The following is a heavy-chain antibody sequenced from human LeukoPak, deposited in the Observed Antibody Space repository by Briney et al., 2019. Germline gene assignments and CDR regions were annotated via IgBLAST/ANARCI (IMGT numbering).Heavy chain of an antibody. CDR3: ARDRYYYDNSGQDY. J-gene: IGHJ4*02. V-gene: IGHV3-48*01. D-gene: IGHD3-22*01. CDR1: GFTFSSYS. CDR2: ISSSSSTI. Sequence: GGSLRLSCAASGFTFSSYSMNWVRQAPGKGLEWVSYISSSSSTIYYADSVKGRFTISRDNAKNSLYLQMNSLRAEDTAVYYCARDRYYYDNSGQDYWGQGTLVTVSS.